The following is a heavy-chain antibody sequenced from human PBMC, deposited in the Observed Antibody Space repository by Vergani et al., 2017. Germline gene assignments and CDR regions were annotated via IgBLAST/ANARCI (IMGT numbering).Heavy chain of an antibody. Sequence: EVQLVESGGGLVQPGGSLRLSCAASGFTFSSYSMNWVRQAPGKGLEWVSYISSSSSTIYYADSVKGRFTISRDNAKNSLYLQMNSLRAEDTAVHYCARDGGPTTFDYWGQGTLVTVSS. D-gene: IGHD1-1*01. CDR3: ARDGGPTTFDY. CDR2: ISSSSSTI. J-gene: IGHJ4*02. CDR1: GFTFSSYS. V-gene: IGHV3-48*04.